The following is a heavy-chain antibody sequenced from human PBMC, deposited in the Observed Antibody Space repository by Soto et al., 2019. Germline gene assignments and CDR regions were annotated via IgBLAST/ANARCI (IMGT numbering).Heavy chain of an antibody. Sequence: ASVNVSCKSPVDTFTRYYIHWVRQAPGHGVEGMGKSIPNGASTRFAQTFPGRITMTRDTSTSTVYMELKMLRSEETAMYSCAKSSAEVFGIITEGSNGLAPWGQGSLVTVSS. V-gene: IGHV1-46*01. CDR2: SIPNGAST. J-gene: IGHJ5*02. CDR1: VDTFTRYY. CDR3: AKSSAEVFGIITEGSNGLAP. D-gene: IGHD6-25*01.